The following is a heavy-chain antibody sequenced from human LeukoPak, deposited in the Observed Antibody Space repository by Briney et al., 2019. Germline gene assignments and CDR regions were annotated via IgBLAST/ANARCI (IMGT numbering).Heavy chain of an antibody. CDR1: GYTFTSYD. CDR2: MNPKSGNT. D-gene: IGHD6-19*01. Sequence: ASVKVSCKASGYTFTSYDINWVRQVTGQGLEWMGWMNPKSGNTGYAQKFQGRVTITRNTSISTAYMEVSSLRYEDTAVYYCARRAVDNSYYYYMDVWGKGPRSPSP. V-gene: IGHV1-8*03. J-gene: IGHJ6*03. CDR3: ARRAVDNSYYYYMDV.